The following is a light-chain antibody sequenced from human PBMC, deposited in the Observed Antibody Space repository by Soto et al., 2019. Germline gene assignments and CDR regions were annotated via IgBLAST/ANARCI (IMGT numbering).Light chain of an antibody. CDR2: GAS. CDR3: QQYDGAPLT. J-gene: IGKJ3*01. CDR1: QSVSSNY. V-gene: IGKV3-20*01. Sequence: EIVLTQSPGTLSLSPGERATLSCRASQSVSSNYLAWYQQKPGQAPRLLISGASSRATGIPDRFSGSGSGTDFTLTISRLEPEDFAVYYCQQYDGAPLTFGPGTKVDVK.